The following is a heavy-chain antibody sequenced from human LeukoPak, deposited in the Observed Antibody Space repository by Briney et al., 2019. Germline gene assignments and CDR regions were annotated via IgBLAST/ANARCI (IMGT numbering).Heavy chain of an antibody. J-gene: IGHJ4*02. CDR3: ARVGYSGWNLEY. D-gene: IGHD5-12*01. Sequence: GGSLRLSCAASGFTFRSYWMSWLRQAPGKGLEGVAHINQGGSVKYYVDSVKGRFTISRDDAKNSLYVQMNSLRDEDTAVYYCARVGYSGWNLEYWGQGTLVTVSS. CDR1: GFTFRSYW. CDR2: INQGGSVK. V-gene: IGHV3-7*01.